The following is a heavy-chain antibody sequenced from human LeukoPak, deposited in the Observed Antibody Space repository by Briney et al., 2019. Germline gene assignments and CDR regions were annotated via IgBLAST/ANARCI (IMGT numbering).Heavy chain of an antibody. CDR1: GGSFSGYY. CDR2: INHSGST. Sequence: PSETLSLTCAVYGGSFSGYYWSWIRQPPGKGLEWIGEINHSGSTNYNPSLKRRVTVSVDTSKNQFSLKLSSVTAADTAVYYCSRRPSRSRFDYWGQGALVTVSS. J-gene: IGHJ4*02. D-gene: IGHD6-19*01. CDR3: SRRPSRSRFDY. V-gene: IGHV4-34*01.